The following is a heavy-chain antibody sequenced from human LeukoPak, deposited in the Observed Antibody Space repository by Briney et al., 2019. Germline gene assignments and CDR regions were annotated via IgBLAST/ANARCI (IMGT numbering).Heavy chain of an antibody. Sequence: GGSLRLSCAASGFTFNSYTMTWVRQAPGKGPEWVSGISGSGGNTYYADSVKGRFTISRDNSKNTLYLQMNSLRAEDTAVYSCAKDRTPRGVVPTTTDYWGQGTLVTVSS. V-gene: IGHV3-23*01. CDR1: GFTFNSYT. D-gene: IGHD3-10*01. CDR2: ISGSGGNT. J-gene: IGHJ4*02. CDR3: AKDRTPRGVVPTTTDY.